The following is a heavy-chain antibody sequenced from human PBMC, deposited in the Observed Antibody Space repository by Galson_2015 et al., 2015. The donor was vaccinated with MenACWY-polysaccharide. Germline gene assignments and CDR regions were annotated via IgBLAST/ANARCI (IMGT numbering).Heavy chain of an antibody. Sequence: SVKVSCKASGYTFTGYYMHWVRQAPGQGLEWMGRINPNSGGTNYAQKFQGRVTMTRDTSISTAYMELSRLRSDDTAVYYCAREVHYYDSSGYDYGMDVWGQGTTVTVSS. CDR2: INPNSGGT. V-gene: IGHV1-2*06. CDR3: AREVHYYDSSGYDYGMDV. D-gene: IGHD3-22*01. J-gene: IGHJ6*02. CDR1: GYTFTGYY.